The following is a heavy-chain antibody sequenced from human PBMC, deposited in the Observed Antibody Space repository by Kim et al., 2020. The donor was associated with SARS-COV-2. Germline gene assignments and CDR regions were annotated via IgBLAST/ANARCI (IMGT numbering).Heavy chain of an antibody. CDR1: GYKFTSDW. Sequence: GESLKISCQGSGYKFTSDWISWVRQMPGKGLEWMGNIDPSDSSINYSPSFQGHVTISADKSISTAYLQWSSLKASDTAIYYCATDFGISHWGQGTLVTVSS. J-gene: IGHJ4*02. CDR3: ATDFGISH. V-gene: IGHV5-10-1*01. CDR2: IDPSDSSI. D-gene: IGHD4-17*01.